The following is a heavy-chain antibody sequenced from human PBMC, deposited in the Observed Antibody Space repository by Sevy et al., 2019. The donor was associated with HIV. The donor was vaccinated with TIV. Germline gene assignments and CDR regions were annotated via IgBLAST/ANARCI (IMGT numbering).Heavy chain of an antibody. CDR2: IKSKTDGGTT. D-gene: IGHD3-22*01. Sequence: GRSLRLSCAASGFTFNNAWMSWVRQAPGKGLEWVGRIKSKTDGGTTDYAAPVKGRFTISRDDSKNTLFLQMNSLKTEDTAVYYCTTDPGYYDSSGYYYMWGQGTLVTVSS. J-gene: IGHJ4*02. CDR3: TTDPGYYDSSGYYYM. V-gene: IGHV3-15*01. CDR1: GFTFNNAW.